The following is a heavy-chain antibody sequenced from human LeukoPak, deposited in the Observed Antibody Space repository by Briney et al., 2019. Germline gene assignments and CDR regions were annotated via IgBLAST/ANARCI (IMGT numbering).Heavy chain of an antibody. Sequence: SQTLSLTCTVSGGSISSGGYYWSWIRQHPGKGLEWIGYIYYSGSTYYNPSLKSRVTISVDTSKNQFSLKLSSVTAADTAVYYCAILAAAGRRANWFDPWGQGTLVTVSS. J-gene: IGHJ5*02. CDR2: IYYSGST. V-gene: IGHV4-31*03. CDR1: GGSISSGGYY. D-gene: IGHD6-13*01. CDR3: AILAAAGRRANWFDP.